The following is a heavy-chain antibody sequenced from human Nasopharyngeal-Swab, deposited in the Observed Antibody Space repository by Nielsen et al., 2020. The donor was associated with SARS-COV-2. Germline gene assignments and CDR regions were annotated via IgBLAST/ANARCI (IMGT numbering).Heavy chain of an antibody. CDR2: ISSSGSTI. V-gene: IGHV3-11*04. J-gene: IGHJ4*02. CDR3: ARTDVGAAGYYFDY. Sequence: GESLKISCAASGFTFSDYYMSWIRQAPGKGLEWVSYISSSGSTIYYADSVKGRFTISRDNAKNSLYLQMNSLRDEDTAVYYCARTDVGAAGYYFDYWGQGTLVTVSS. CDR1: GFTFSDYY. D-gene: IGHD1-26*01.